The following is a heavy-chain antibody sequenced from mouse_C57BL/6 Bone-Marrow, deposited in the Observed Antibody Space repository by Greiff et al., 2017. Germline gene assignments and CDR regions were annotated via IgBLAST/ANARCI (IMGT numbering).Heavy chain of an antibody. J-gene: IGHJ2*01. CDR2: INPYNGGT. V-gene: IGHV1-19*01. Sequence: SGPVLVKPGASVKMSCKASGYTFTDYYMNWVKQSHGKSLEWIGVINPYNGGTSYNQKFKGKATLTVDKSSSTAYMELNSLTSEDSAVYYCARGDYSLDYWGQGTTLTVSS. CDR1: GYTFTDYY. CDR3: ARGDYSLDY. D-gene: IGHD2-12*01.